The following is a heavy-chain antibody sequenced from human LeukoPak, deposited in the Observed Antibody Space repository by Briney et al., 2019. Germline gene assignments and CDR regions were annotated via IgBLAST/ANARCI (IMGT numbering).Heavy chain of an antibody. CDR3: ARVPTGTTAFDI. CDR2: ISSSGSTI. Sequence: PGGSLRLSCAASGFTFSSYEMNWVRQAPGKGLEWVSYISSSGSTIYYADSMKGRFTISRDNAKNSLYLQMNSLRAEDTAVYYCARVPTGTTAFDIWGQGTMVTVSS. V-gene: IGHV3-48*03. J-gene: IGHJ3*02. CDR1: GFTFSSYE. D-gene: IGHD1-1*01.